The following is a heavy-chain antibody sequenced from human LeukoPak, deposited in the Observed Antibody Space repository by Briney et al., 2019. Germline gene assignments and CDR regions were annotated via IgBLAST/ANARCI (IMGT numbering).Heavy chain of an antibody. V-gene: IGHV3-11*01. CDR1: GFTFSDYY. CDR2: ISSSGTTI. J-gene: IGHJ6*02. Sequence: GGPLRLSCAASGFTFSDYYMSWIRQAPGKGLEWVSYISSSGTTIYYADSVKGRFTISRDNAKDSLYLQMNSLRAEDTAVYYCARAIIDTDYGDYYYYYGMDVWGQGTTVTVSS. D-gene: IGHD4-17*01. CDR3: ARAIIDTDYGDYYYYYGMDV.